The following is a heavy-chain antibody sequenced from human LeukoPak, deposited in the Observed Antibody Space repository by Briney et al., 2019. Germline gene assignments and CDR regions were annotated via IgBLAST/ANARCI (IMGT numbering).Heavy chain of an antibody. Sequence: GRSLRLSCAASGLTFDDYAMHWVRQAPGKGLEWVSGISWNSGSIGYADSVKGRFTISRDNAKNSLYLQMNSLRAEDTALYYCANLHGSGSYYSARSSGFDIWGKGQWSPSLQ. CDR1: GLTFDDYA. V-gene: IGHV3-9*01. D-gene: IGHD3-10*01. CDR3: ANLHGSGSYYSARSSGFDI. CDR2: ISWNSGSI. J-gene: IGHJ3*02.